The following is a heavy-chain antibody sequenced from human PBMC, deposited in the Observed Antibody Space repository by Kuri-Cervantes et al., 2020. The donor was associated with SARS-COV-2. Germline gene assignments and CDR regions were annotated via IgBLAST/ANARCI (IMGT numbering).Heavy chain of an antibody. D-gene: IGHD2-2*01. CDR3: ARGEVVPAASNYYYYYGMDV. CDR1: GGSFSGYY. CDR2: INHSGST. Sequence: GSLRLSCAVYGGSFSGYYWSWIRQPPGKGLEWIGEINHSGSTNYNPSLKSRVTISVDTSKNQFSLKLSSVTAADTAVYYCARGEVVPAASNYYYYYGMDVWGQGTTVTVSS. V-gene: IGHV4-34*01. J-gene: IGHJ6*02.